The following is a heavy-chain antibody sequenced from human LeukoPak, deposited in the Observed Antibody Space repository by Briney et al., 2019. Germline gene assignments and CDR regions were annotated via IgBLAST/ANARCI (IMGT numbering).Heavy chain of an antibody. CDR1: GFTFSDYY. V-gene: IGHV3-11*04. J-gene: IGHJ4*02. Sequence: TGGSLRLSCAASGFTFSDYYMSWIRQAPGKGLEWLSYISSSSSTIYYVGSVKGRFTISRDNAKNSLYLQMNSLRAEDTAVYYCAREYSGSYDYWGQGTLVTVSS. CDR3: AREYSGSYDY. D-gene: IGHD1-26*01. CDR2: ISSSSSTI.